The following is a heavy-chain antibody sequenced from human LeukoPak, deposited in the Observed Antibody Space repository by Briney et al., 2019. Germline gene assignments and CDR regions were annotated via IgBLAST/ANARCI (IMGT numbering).Heavy chain of an antibody. V-gene: IGHV1-18*01. CDR1: GYTFTSYG. CDR2: ISAYNGMT. D-gene: IGHD6-19*01. CDR3: ARDRAVAGTRWFDP. J-gene: IGHJ5*02. Sequence: GASVKVSCKASGYTFTSYGISWVRQAPGQGLEWMGWISAYNGMTNYAQKLQGRVTMTTDTSTSTAYMELRSLRSDDTAVYYCARDRAVAGTRWFDPWGQGTLVTVSS.